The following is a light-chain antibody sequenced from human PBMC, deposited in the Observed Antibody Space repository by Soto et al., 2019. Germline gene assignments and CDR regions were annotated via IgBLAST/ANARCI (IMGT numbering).Light chain of an antibody. J-gene: IGKJ4*01. V-gene: IGKV1-9*01. CDR2: VAS. CDR3: PQLNGYPLT. CDR1: QGISSY. Sequence: DIQLTQSPSFLSASVGDRVTITCRASQGISSYLAWYQQKPGKAPKLLIYVASTLQSGVPSRFSGSGSGTEFTLTIDSLQPEGFATYYWPQLNGYPLTCGGGTKVESK.